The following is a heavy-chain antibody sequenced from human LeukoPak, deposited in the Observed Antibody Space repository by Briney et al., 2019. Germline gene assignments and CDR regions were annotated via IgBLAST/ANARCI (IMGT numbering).Heavy chain of an antibody. CDR2: INHSGST. CDR3: ARSTSNDFIWESYRPRVASYFDY. D-gene: IGHD3-16*02. V-gene: IGHV4-34*01. Sequence: SETLSLTCAVYGGSFSGYYWSWIRQPPGKGLEWIGEINHSGSTNYNPSLESRVSMSVDTSKNQFSLDLISVTAADTAAYYCARSTSNDFIWESYRPRVASYFDYWGRGTLDTVSS. CDR1: GGSFSGYY. J-gene: IGHJ4*02.